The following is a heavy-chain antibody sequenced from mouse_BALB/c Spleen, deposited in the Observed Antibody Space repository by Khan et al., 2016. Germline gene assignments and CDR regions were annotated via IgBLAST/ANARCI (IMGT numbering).Heavy chain of an antibody. Sequence: QIQLVQSGPELKKPGETVKISCKASGYAFTNYGMNWVKQAPGKGLKWMGWIKTYSGESTYADDFKGRFAFSLETSASTAYLQINSIKNEDMATYFCARRRLHDLYKAMDYWGQGTSVTVSS. CDR3: ARRRLHDLYKAMDY. J-gene: IGHJ4*01. CDR1: GYAFTNYG. V-gene: IGHV9-1*02. D-gene: IGHD2-12*01. CDR2: IKTYSGES.